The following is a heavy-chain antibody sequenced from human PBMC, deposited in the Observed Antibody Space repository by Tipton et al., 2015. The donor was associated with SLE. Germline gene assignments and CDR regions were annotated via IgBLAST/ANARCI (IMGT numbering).Heavy chain of an antibody. Sequence: SLRLSCAASGFTFSSSWMNWVRLAPGKGLEWVANIKEDGSEKHYVDSVKDRLTISRDNAKNSLYLQMNSLRDEDTAVYYCARGKSYFDYWGQGALVTVSS. CDR2: IKEDGSEK. J-gene: IGHJ4*02. V-gene: IGHV3-7*01. CDR3: ARGKSYFDY. CDR1: GFTFSSSW.